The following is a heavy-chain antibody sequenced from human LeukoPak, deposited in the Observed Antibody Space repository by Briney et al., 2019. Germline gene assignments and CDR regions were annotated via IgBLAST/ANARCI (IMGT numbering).Heavy chain of an antibody. V-gene: IGHV4-59*01. Sequence: SETLSLTCTVSGGSISSYYWSWIRQPPGKGLEWIGYIYYSGSTNYNPSLKSRVTISVDTSKNQFPLKLSSVTAADTAVYYCARSPDYDILTGYPDDAFDIWGQGTMVTVSS. D-gene: IGHD3-9*01. J-gene: IGHJ3*02. CDR3: ARSPDYDILTGYPDDAFDI. CDR1: GGSISSYY. CDR2: IYYSGST.